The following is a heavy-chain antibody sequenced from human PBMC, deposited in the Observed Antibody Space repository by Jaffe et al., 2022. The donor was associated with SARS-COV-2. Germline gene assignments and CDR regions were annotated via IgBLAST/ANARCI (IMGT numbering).Heavy chain of an antibody. CDR1: GGSISSGSYY. Sequence: QVQLQESGPGLVKPSQTLSLTCTVSGGSISSGSYYWSWIRQPAGKGLEWIGRIYTSGSTNYNPSLKSRVTISVDTSKNQFSLKLSSVTAADTAVYYCARDTGWAHWFDPWGQGTLVTVSS. CDR2: IYTSGST. V-gene: IGHV4-61*02. CDR3: ARDTGWAHWFDP. J-gene: IGHJ5*02.